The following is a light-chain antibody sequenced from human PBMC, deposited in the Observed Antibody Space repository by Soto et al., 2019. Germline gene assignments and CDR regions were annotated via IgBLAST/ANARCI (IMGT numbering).Light chain of an antibody. CDR3: HYYDSSLGGVV. CDR2: GNS. V-gene: IGLV1-40*01. CDR1: SSNIGARYD. J-gene: IGLJ2*01. Sequence: QSVLTQPPSVSGAPGQRVTISCTGSSSNIGARYDVHWYQQLPGTAPKLLIYGNSNRPSGVPDRFSGSKSDTSASLAITGLQAEDEADYYCHYYDSSLGGVVFGGGTKLTVL.